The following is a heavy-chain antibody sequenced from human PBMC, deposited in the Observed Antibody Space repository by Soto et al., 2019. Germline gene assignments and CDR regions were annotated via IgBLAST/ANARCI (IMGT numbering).Heavy chain of an antibody. D-gene: IGHD5-12*01. J-gene: IGHJ4*02. CDR2: INHSGST. V-gene: IGHV4-34*01. CDR1: GGSFSGYY. Sequence: QVQLQQWGAGLLKPSETLSLTCAVYGGSFSGYYWSWIRQPPGKGLEWIGEINHSGSTNYNPSLKSRVTISVDTSKNQFSLKLSSVTAADTAVDYCARRAEVATISSPDYWGQGTLVTVSS. CDR3: ARRAEVATISSPDY.